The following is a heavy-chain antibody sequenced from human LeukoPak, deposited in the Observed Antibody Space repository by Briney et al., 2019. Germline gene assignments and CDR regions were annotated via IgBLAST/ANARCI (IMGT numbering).Heavy chain of an antibody. CDR1: GYSFTSYW. CDR3: ASPATFCISTICTFHH. CDR2: VDPSDSYA. V-gene: IGHV5-10-1*01. D-gene: IGHD2-2*01. Sequence: GESRKISCKGSGYSFTSYWISWVRQMPGKGLEWMGRVDPSDSYATYSPPFQGHVTFSADKSVSTAYLQWSSLKASDTAMYYCASPATFCISTICTFHHWGQGTLVTVSS. J-gene: IGHJ1*01.